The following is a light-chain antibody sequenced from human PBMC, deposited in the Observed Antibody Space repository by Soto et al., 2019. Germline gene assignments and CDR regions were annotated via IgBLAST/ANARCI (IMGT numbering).Light chain of an antibody. J-gene: IGLJ2*01. V-gene: IGLV1-40*01. CDR1: SSNIGAGHH. CDR2: NND. CDR3: QSYDTSLSDVL. Sequence: QSVLTQPPSVSGAPGQRVTVSCTGSSSNIGAGHHVHWYQQLPGTAPKLLIYNNDNRPSGVPDRFSGSKSGTSASLAISGLQAEDEDEYYCQSYDTSLSDVLFGGGTMLTVL.